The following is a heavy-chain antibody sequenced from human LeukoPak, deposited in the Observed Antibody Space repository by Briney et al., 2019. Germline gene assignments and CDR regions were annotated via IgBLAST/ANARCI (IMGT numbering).Heavy chain of an antibody. J-gene: IGHJ4*02. D-gene: IGHD3-22*01. CDR1: GYTFTGYY. Sequence: ASVKVSCKASGYTFTGYYMHWVRQAPGQGLEWMGRINPNSGGTNYAQKFQGRVTMTRDTSISTAYMELSRLRSDDTAVYYCARRFVDSSGYYQYYFDYWGQGTLVTVSS. CDR2: INPNSGGT. V-gene: IGHV1-2*06. CDR3: ARRFVDSSGYYQYYFDY.